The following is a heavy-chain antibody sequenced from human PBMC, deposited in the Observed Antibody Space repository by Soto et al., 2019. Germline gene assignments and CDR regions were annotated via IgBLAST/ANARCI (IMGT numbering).Heavy chain of an antibody. CDR1: GGSISSSSYY. J-gene: IGHJ4*02. D-gene: IGHD3-3*01. Sequence: LSLTCTVSGGSISSSSYYWGWIRQPPGKGLEWIGSIYYSGSTYYNPSLKSRVTISVDTSKNQFSLKLSSVTAADTAVYYCARRPSITIFGVERSFDYWGQGPLVTVSS. CDR3: ARRPSITIFGVERSFDY. CDR2: IYYSGST. V-gene: IGHV4-39*01.